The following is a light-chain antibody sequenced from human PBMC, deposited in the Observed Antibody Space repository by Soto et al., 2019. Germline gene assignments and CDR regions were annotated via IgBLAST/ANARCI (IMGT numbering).Light chain of an antibody. CDR3: MQGTHWPYT. CDR2: KVS. Sequence: DVVMTQSPLSLPVTLGQPASISCRSSPSIVYADGNTYLHWFQQRPGQSPRRLIYKVSNRDSGVPDRFSGSGSGSDFILKISRVEAEDVGVYYCMQGTHWPYTFGQGTKLEIK. J-gene: IGKJ2*01. V-gene: IGKV2-30*01. CDR1: PSIVYADGNTY.